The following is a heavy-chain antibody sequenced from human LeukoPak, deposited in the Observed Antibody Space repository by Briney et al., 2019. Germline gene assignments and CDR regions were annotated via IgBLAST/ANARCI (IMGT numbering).Heavy chain of an antibody. CDR1: GGSISSYY. V-gene: IGHV4-4*07. CDR2: IYTSGST. D-gene: IGHD5-18*01. CDR3: ARSTARGTAPHAFDI. J-gene: IGHJ3*02. Sequence: SETLSLTCTVSGGSISSYYWSWIRQPAGKGLEWIGRIYTSGSTNYNPSLKSRVTISVDTSKNQFSLKLSSVTAADTAVYYCARSTARGTAPHAFDIWGQGTMVTVSS.